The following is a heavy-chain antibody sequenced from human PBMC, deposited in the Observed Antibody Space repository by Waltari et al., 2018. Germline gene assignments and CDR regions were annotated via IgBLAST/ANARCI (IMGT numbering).Heavy chain of an antibody. CDR1: GFKFSAYA. J-gene: IGHJ6*02. CDR3: AREGAEQWVVEDYGMDV. CDR2: LGRSSSFM. D-gene: IGHD6-19*01. Sequence: EVQLVESGGGLVKPGGSLRLSCVASGFKFSAYAMNWVRQAPGKGLEWGSSLGRSSSFMDYADSVRGRFTVSRDNAKNTLYLQMDTLRAEDTAVYYCAREGAEQWVVEDYGMDVWGQGTTVTVSS. V-gene: IGHV3-21*02.